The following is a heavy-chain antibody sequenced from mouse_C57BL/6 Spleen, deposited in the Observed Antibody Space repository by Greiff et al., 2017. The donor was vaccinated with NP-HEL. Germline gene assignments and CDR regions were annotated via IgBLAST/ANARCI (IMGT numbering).Heavy chain of an antibody. V-gene: IGHV1-69*01. CDR1: GYTFTSYW. J-gene: IGHJ1*03. D-gene: IGHD2-5*01. Sequence: QVQLQQPGAELVMPGASVKLSCKASGYTFTSYWMHWVKQRPGQGLEWIGELDPSDSYTNYNQKFTGKSTLTVDKSSSTAYMQLSSLTSEDSAVYYCARDYSKRYFDVWGTGTTVTVSS. CDR3: ARDYSKRYFDV. CDR2: LDPSDSYT.